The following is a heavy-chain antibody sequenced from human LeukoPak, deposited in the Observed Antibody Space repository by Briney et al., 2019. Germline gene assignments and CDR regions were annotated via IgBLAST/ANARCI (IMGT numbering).Heavy chain of an antibody. Sequence: SETLSLTCTVSGGSISSYYWSWLRQPPGKGLEGIGYIYYSGSTNYNPSLKSRVTISVDTSKNQFSLKLSSVTAADTAVYYCARDLVPGTTGYWGQGTLVTVSS. CDR1: GGSISSYY. V-gene: IGHV4-59*01. D-gene: IGHD1-1*01. J-gene: IGHJ4*02. CDR3: ARDLVPGTTGY. CDR2: IYYSGST.